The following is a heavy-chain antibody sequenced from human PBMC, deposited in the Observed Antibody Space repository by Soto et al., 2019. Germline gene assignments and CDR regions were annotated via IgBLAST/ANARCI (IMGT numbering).Heavy chain of an antibody. V-gene: IGHV4-59*01. CDR1: GGSISSYY. CDR2: INYSGST. Sequence: SETLSLTCTVSGGSISSYYWSWIRQPPGKGLEWIGYINYSGSTNYNPSLKSRVTISVDTSKNQFSLKLSSVTAADTAVYYCARDAPYSNSWYYYYDGMDVWGQGTTVTASS. D-gene: IGHD6-13*01. CDR3: ARDAPYSNSWYYYYDGMDV. J-gene: IGHJ6*02.